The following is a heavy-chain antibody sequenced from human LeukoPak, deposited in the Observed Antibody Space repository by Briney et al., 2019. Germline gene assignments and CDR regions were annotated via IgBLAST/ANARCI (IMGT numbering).Heavy chain of an antibody. J-gene: IGHJ3*02. V-gene: IGHV5-51*01. D-gene: IGHD6-19*01. CDR1: GYSFTSYW. CDR3: ARRVAVADDAFDI. CDR2: IYPGDSDT. Sequence: GESLKISCKGSGYSFTSYWIGWVRQMPGKGLEWMGIIYPGDSDTRYSPSSQGQVTISADKSISTAYLQWSSLKALDTAMYYCARRVAVADDAFDIWGQGTMVTVSS.